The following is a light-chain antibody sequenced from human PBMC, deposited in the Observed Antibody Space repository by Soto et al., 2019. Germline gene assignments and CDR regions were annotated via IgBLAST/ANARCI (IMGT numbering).Light chain of an antibody. Sequence: IVLTQSPGTLSLSPGERATLSCRASQSVSSSYLAWYQQKPGQAPRLLIYGASSRATGIPDRLSGSGSGTDYTLTISRLEPEDLAVYYCQQYGSSPRSNFGGGTKVEIK. CDR1: QSVSSSY. CDR3: QQYGSSPRSN. CDR2: GAS. J-gene: IGKJ4*01. V-gene: IGKV3-20*01.